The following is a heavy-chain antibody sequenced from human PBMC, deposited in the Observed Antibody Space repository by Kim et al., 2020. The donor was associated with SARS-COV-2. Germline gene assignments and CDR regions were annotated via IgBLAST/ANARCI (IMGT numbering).Heavy chain of an antibody. V-gene: IGHV3-74*01. CDR3: ARVLGGMDV. CDR1: GFSFSTYW. CDR2: INSDGSSI. Sequence: GGSLRLSCAASGFSFSTYWMHWVRQAPGKGLVWVSRINSDGSSITYADSVKGRFTISRDNAKSTLYLQMNSLRAEDTAVYYCARVLGGMDVWGHGTTVTVSS. J-gene: IGHJ6*02. D-gene: IGHD3-16*01.